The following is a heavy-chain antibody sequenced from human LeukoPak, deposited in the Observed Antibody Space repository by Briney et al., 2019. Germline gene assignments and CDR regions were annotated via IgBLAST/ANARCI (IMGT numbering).Heavy chain of an antibody. J-gene: IGHJ4*02. CDR2: IRSSGSTI. CDR3: AREGSARTFFDY. Sequence: PGGSLRLSCTFSGFTFTDSYMSWIPQAPGKGLEWVSYIRSSGSTIYYAGSVKGRFTISRDSAKNSLYLQMNSLRAEDTAVYYCAREGSARTFFDYWGQGTLVTVPS. CDR1: GFTFTDSY. V-gene: IGHV3-11*01. D-gene: IGHD6-6*01.